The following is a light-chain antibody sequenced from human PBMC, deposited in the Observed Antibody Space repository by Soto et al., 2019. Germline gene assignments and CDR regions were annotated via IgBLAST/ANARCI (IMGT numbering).Light chain of an antibody. J-gene: IGLJ2*01. CDR1: SIQSKN. V-gene: IGLV3-9*01. CDR2: RDN. Sequence: SYELTQPLSVSVALGQTARISCGANSIQSKNVHWYQQKPGQAPVLVIYRDNNRPSGIPERFSGSNSGNTATLIISGAQAGDEADYYCHVLDRSAVFFGGGTKLTVL. CDR3: HVLDRSAVF.